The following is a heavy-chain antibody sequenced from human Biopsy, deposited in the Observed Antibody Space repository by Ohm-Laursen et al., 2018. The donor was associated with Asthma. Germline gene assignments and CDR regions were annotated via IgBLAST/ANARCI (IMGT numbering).Heavy chain of an antibody. CDR1: GFTFSSYA. CDR2: ISGSGGST. V-gene: IGHV3-23*01. Sequence: SLRLSCAASGFTFSSYAMSWVRQAPGKGLEWVPAISGSGGSTYYADSVKGRFTISRDNSKNTLYLQMNSLRAEDTAVYYCAKDKRYSGSYFDYWGQGTLVTVSS. J-gene: IGHJ4*02. CDR3: AKDKRYSGSYFDY. D-gene: IGHD1-26*01.